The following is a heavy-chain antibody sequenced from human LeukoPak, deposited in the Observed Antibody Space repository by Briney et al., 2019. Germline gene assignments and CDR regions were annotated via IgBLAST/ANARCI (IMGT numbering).Heavy chain of an antibody. V-gene: IGHV3-7*01. Sequence: PGWALRLSCAASGCTFSRYWMSWVRQAPGRGLEWVAKIKQDGSEKYYVDSVKGRFTISRDNAKNSLYLQMNSLRAEDTAVYYCARVPGGPIDYWGQGTLVTVSS. CDR2: IKQDGSEK. J-gene: IGHJ4*02. CDR1: GCTFSRYW. CDR3: ARVPGGPIDY. D-gene: IGHD3-10*01.